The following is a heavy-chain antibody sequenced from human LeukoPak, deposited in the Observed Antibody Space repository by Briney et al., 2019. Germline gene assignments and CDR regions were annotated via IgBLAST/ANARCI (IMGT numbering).Heavy chain of an antibody. CDR3: ARHGGSYSSRSSFDP. V-gene: IGHV4-59*08. Sequence: PSETLSLTCTVSGDSISGFYRSWIRQPPGKGLEWIAYIYYSGSTNYNPSLKSRVTISVDTSKNLFSLKLDSATAADTAVYYCARHGGSYSSRSSFDPWGQGTLVTVSS. CDR2: IYYSGST. D-gene: IGHD1-26*01. CDR1: GDSISGFY. J-gene: IGHJ5*02.